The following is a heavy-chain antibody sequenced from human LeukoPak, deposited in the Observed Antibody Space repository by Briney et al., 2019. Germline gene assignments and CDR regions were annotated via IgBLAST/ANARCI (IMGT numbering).Heavy chain of an antibody. CDR3: ARVNYVSSGWGAPFDC. CDR1: GFPFISYR. V-gene: IGHV3-48*04. CDR2: IPQTGGTI. Sequence: GGPLRLSCAPSGFPFISYRISWVRQTPGKGLEWLSYIPQTGGTIYYADSVKGRFTISRDNAKNSLYLQINSLRAEDTAIYYCARVNYVSSGWGAPFDCWGQGTLVTVSS. D-gene: IGHD1-7*01. J-gene: IGHJ4*02.